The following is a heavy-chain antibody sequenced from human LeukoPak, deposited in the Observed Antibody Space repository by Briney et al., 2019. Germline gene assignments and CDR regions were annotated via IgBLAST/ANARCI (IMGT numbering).Heavy chain of an antibody. CDR2: IHYDGRT. Sequence: SETLSRTCTVSGGSTSGRYWTWIRQPPGKGLEWIGYIHYDGRTNYNPSFKSRVIISLDTSNNQFSLNLKSVTAADTAAYYCARLVNYGYSDYWGQGTLVTVSS. V-gene: IGHV4-59*11. J-gene: IGHJ4*02. CDR1: GGSTSGRY. CDR3: ARLVNYGYSDY. D-gene: IGHD3-22*01.